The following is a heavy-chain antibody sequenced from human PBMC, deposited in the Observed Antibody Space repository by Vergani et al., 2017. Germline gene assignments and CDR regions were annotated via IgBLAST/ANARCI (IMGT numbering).Heavy chain of an antibody. CDR2: IRSKAYGGTT. V-gene: IGHV3-49*04. Sequence: VQLVESGGGLVQPGRSLRLSCTASGFTFGDYAMSWVRQAPGKGLEWVGFIRSKAYGGTTEYAASVKGRFTISRDDSKSIAYLQMNSLKTEDTAVYYCTRVGGGYNRYYFDYWGQGTLVTVSS. D-gene: IGHD5-24*01. J-gene: IGHJ4*02. CDR1: GFTFGDYA. CDR3: TRVGGGYNRYYFDY.